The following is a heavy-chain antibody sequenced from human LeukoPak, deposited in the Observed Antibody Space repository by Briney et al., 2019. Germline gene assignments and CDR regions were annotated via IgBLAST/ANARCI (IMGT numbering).Heavy chain of an antibody. CDR1: GFTFSSYA. D-gene: IGHD6-19*01. J-gene: IGHJ6*02. CDR2: ISGSGGST. CDR3: AKAGTYSSGWYYYYGMDV. Sequence: AGGSLRLSCAASGFTFSSYAMSWVRQAPGKGLEWVSAISGSGGSTYYADSVKGRFTISRDNSKNTLYLQMNSLRAEDTAVYYCAKAGTYSSGWYYYYGMDVWGQGTTVTVSS. V-gene: IGHV3-23*01.